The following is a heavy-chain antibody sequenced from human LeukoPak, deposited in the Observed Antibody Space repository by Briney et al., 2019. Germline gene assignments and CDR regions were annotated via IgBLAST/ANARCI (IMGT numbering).Heavy chain of an antibody. CDR1: GYTFTGYY. V-gene: IGHV1-2*02. J-gene: IGHJ4*02. D-gene: IGHD3-22*01. CDR2: INPVSGGT. Sequence: ASVKASCKAFGYTFTGYYMHWVRQATGQGLKWMNWINPVSGGTNYAQKFQGRLTMTRDTSISTAYMELSRLRSDDTVVYYCARVKTMIILVRLFDSWGQGPLVTVSS. CDR3: ARVKTMIILVRLFDS.